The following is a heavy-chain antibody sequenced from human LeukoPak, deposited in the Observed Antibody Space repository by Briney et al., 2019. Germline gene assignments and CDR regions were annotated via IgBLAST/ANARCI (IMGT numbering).Heavy chain of an antibody. CDR3: AAPGTYYDILTGYYPFDY. Sequence: SVKVSCKASGGTFSSYAISWVRQAPGQGLEWMGRIIPILGIANYAQKFQGRVTITADKSTSTAYMELSSLRSEDTAVYYCAAPGTYYDILTGYYPFDYWGQGTLVTVSS. V-gene: IGHV1-69*04. D-gene: IGHD3-9*01. CDR1: GGTFSSYA. CDR2: IIPILGIA. J-gene: IGHJ4*02.